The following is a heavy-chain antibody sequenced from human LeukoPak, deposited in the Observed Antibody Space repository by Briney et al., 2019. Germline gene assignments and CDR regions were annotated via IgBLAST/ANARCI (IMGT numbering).Heavy chain of an antibody. CDR1: GGSISSGGYY. V-gene: IGHV4-30-2*01. CDR2: IYHSGST. CDR3: ARVESGSPFGP. J-gene: IGHJ5*02. Sequence: KTSETLSLTCTVSGGSISSGGYYWSWIRQPPGKGLEWIGYIYHSGSTYYNPSLKSRVTISVDRSKNQFSLKLSSVTAADTAVYYCARVESGSPFGPWGQGTLVTVSS. D-gene: IGHD1-26*01.